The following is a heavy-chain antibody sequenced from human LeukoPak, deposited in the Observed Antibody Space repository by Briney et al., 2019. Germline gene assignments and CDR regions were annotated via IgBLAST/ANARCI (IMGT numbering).Heavy chain of an antibody. V-gene: IGHV3-9*01. CDR1: GFTFDDYA. CDR3: AKDNSDYYDSSGYYVN. D-gene: IGHD3-22*01. CDR2: ISWNSGSI. J-gene: IGHJ4*02. Sequence: PGRSPRLSCAASGFTFDDYAMHWVRQAPGKGLEWVSGISWNSGSIGYADSVKGRFTISRDNAKNSLYLQMNSLRAEDTALYYCAKDNSDYYDSSGYYVNWGQGTLVTVSS.